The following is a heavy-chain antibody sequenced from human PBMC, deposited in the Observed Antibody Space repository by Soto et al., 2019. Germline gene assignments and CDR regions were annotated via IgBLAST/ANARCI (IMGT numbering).Heavy chain of an antibody. D-gene: IGHD3-22*01. CDR1: GFTFSSYG. J-gene: IGHJ4*02. Sequence: GGSLRLSCAASGFTFSSYGMHWVRQAPGKGLEWVAVISYDGSNKYYADSVKGRFTISRDNSKNTLYLQMNSLRAEDTAVYYCAKDGFLYYYDSSGYFDYWGQGTLVTVSP. V-gene: IGHV3-30*18. CDR2: ISYDGSNK. CDR3: AKDGFLYYYDSSGYFDY.